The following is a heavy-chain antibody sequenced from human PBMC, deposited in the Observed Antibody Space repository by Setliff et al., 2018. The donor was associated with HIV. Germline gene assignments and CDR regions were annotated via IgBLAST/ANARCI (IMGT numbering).Heavy chain of an antibody. J-gene: IGHJ4*02. CDR1: GASIRSSKW. D-gene: IGHD3-9*01. CDR2: IDEGGAT. Sequence: SETLSLTCVVSGASIRSSKWWSWVRQSPGKRLQWIGEIDEGGATNYNPSLKSRVTVSVDTSKNQFSLEVKSMTAAGTAVYYCVIRRNFDWLMRSGPFDDWGQGLLVTVSS. V-gene: IGHV4-4*02. CDR3: VIRRNFDWLMRSGPFDD.